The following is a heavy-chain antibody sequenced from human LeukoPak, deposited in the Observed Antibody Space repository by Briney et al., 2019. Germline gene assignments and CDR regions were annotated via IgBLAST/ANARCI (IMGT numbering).Heavy chain of an antibody. CDR2: ISSSSSTI. CDR3: ARTWSGSYLDY. D-gene: IGHD3-3*01. V-gene: IGHV3-48*02. J-gene: IGHJ4*02. CDR1: GFSFSSYS. Sequence: GGSLRLSCAASGFSFSSYSMNWVRQAPGKGLEWISYISSSSSTIYYADSVKGRFTISRDNAKSSLYLQMSSLRDEDTAVYYCARTWSGSYLDYWGLGTLVTVSA.